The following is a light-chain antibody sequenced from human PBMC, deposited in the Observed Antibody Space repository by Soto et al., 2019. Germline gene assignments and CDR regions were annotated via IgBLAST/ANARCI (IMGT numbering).Light chain of an antibody. CDR3: SSYTSSSTYV. CDR2: DVS. J-gene: IGLJ1*01. Sequence: QSVLTQPASVSGSPGQSITISCTGTSSVVGGYNYVSWYQQHPGKAPKLMIYDVSNRPSVVSNRFSGSKSGNTASLTISGLQAEDEADYYCSSYTSSSTYVFGTGTKVTVL. V-gene: IGLV2-14*01. CDR1: SSVVGGYNY.